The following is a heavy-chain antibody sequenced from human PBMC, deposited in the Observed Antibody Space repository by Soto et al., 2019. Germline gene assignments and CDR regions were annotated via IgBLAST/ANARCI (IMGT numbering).Heavy chain of an antibody. J-gene: IGHJ5*02. Sequence: ASVKVSCKASGYTFTGYYMHWVRQAPGQGLEWMGWINPNSGGTNYAQKFQGRVTMTRDTSISTAYTELSRLRSDDTAVYYCARGIYQRITIFGVVPEGWFDPWGQGTLVTVSS. CDR2: INPNSGGT. V-gene: IGHV1-2*02. CDR1: GYTFTGYY. D-gene: IGHD3-3*01. CDR3: ARGIYQRITIFGVVPEGWFDP.